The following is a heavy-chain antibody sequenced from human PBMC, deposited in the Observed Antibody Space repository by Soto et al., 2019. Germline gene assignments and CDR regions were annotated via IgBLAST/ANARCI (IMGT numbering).Heavy chain of an antibody. D-gene: IGHD1-26*01. V-gene: IGHV1-2*02. J-gene: IGHJ4*02. CDR2: INPNSGGT. CDR3: ARVQWELLRYYFDY. CDR1: GYTFTGYY. Sequence: GASVTVSCKASGYTFTGYYMHWVRQAPGQGREWMGWINPNSGGTNYAQKFQGRVTMTRDTSISTAYMELRRLRSDDTAVYYWARVQWELLRYYFDYWGPGTLVTVSS.